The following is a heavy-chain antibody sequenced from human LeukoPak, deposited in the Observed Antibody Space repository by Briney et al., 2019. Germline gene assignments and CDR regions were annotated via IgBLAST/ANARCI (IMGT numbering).Heavy chain of an antibody. CDR2: IYTSGST. CDR1: GGSISSGSYY. V-gene: IGHV4-61*02. J-gene: IGHJ4*02. CDR3: ASGVTGYSSS. D-gene: IGHD6-13*01. Sequence: SETLSLTCTVSGGSISSGSYYWSWIRQPAGKGLEWIGRIYTSGSTIYNPSLKSRVTISVDTSKNQFSLKLSSVTAADTAVYYCASGVTGYSSSWGQGTLVTVSS.